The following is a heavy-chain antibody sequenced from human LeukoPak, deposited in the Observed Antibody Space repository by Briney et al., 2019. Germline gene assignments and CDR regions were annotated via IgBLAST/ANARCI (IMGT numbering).Heavy chain of an antibody. CDR1: GFTFSDYY. CDR3: GASPSATGTERYY. J-gene: IGHJ4*02. Sequence: GGSLRLSCAASGFTFSDYYMSWIRQAPGKGLEWVSYISSSGSTIYYADSVKGRFTISRDNAKNSLYLQMNSLKASDSAMYYCGASPSATGTERYYWGQGTLVTVSS. V-gene: IGHV3-11*01. CDR2: ISSSGSTI. D-gene: IGHD6-13*01.